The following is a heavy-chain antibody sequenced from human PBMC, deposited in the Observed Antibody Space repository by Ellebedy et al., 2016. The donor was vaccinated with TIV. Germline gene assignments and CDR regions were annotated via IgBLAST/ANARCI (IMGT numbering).Heavy chain of an antibody. J-gene: IGHJ4*02. V-gene: IGHV5-51*01. CDR1: GYSFTSYW. CDR2: IYPGDSDT. CDR3: ARSYYYGSGSYYNPFDY. Sequence: KVSXXGSGYSFTSYWIGWVRQMPGKGLEWMGIIYPGDSDTRYSPSFQGQVTISVDKSISTAYLQWSSLKASDTAMYYCARSYYYGSGSYYNPFDYWGQGTLVTVSS. D-gene: IGHD3-10*01.